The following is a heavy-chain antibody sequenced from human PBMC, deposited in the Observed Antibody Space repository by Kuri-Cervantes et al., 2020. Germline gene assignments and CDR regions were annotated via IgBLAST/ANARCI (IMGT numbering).Heavy chain of an antibody. CDR3: ARDQKVRSRSFFVLRYGMDV. CDR1: GFTFSSYG. V-gene: IGHV3-30*03. D-gene: IGHD2/OR15-2a*01. CDR2: ISYDGSNK. J-gene: IGHJ6*02. Sequence: GGSLRLSCAASGFTFSSYGMHWVRQAPGKGLEWVAVISYDGSNKYYADSVKGRFTISRDNSKNTLYLQMNSLRAEDTAVYYCARDQKVRSRSFFVLRYGMDVWGQGTTVTVSS.